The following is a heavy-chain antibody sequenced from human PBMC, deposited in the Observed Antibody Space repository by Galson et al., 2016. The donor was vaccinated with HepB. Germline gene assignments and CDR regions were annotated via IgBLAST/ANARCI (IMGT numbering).Heavy chain of an antibody. J-gene: IGHJ4*02. V-gene: IGHV3-23*01. CDR3: AKDGPRGCGSYSAH. CDR2: ISGSGATT. D-gene: IGHD1-26*01. CDR1: GFTFSSFA. Sequence: SLRLSCAASGFTFSSFALTWVRQAPGKGLEWVSIISGSGATTFYADSVKGRFTISRDHSKNTVYLQMNSLRAEDSAVYYCAKDGPRGCGSYSAHWGQGTLVTVSS.